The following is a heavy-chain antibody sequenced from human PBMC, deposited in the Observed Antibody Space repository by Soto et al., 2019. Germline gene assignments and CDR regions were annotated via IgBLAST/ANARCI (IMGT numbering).Heavy chain of an antibody. D-gene: IGHD3-22*01. CDR1: EFSFSSYW. V-gene: IGHV3-74*01. Sequence: EVQLVESGGGLVQPGGSLRLSCAASEFSFSSYWMHWVRQAPGKGLVWVSRIKSDGRSTHYADSVKGRFTISRDNAKNTLYLQMNSLRAEDTAVYHCTRDFDRWGQGTLVTVSS. J-gene: IGHJ4*02. CDR2: IKSDGRST. CDR3: TRDFDR.